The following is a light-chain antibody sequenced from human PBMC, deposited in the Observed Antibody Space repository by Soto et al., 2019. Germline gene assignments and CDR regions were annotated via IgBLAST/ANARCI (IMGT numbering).Light chain of an antibody. CDR2: EVS. J-gene: IGLJ3*02. CDR3: SSSTGSRTQV. CDR1: SSDVGGSNY. Sequence: QSALTQPASVSGSPGQSITISCTGTSSDVGGSNYVSWYQQHPGKAPKLMIYEVSNRPSGVSLRFSGSKSGNPAALTISGLQAEDEGDSYCSSSTGSRTQVFGGGTKLTVL. V-gene: IGLV2-14*01.